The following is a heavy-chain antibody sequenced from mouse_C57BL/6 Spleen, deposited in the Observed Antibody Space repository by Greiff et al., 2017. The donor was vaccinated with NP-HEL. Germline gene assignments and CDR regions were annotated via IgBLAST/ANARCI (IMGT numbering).Heavy chain of an antibody. D-gene: IGHD2-3*01. V-gene: IGHV5-9-1*02. CDR2: ISSGGDYI. CDR1: GFTFSSYA. CDR3: TRWLLLYAMDY. J-gene: IGHJ4*01. Sequence: EVKLQESGEGLVKPGGSLKLSCAASGFTFSSYAMSWVRQTPEKRLEWVAYISSGGDYIYYADTVKGRFTISRDNARNTLYLQMSSLKSEDTAMYYCTRWLLLYAMDYWGQGTSVTVSS.